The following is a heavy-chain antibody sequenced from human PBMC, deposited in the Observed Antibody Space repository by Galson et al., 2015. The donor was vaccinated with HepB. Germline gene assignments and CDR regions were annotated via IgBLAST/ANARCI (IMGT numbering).Heavy chain of an antibody. V-gene: IGHV3-30*18. Sequence: SLRLSCAASGFTFSSYSMNWVRQAPGKGLEWVAVISYDGSNKYYADSVKGRFTISRDNSKNTLYLQMNSLRAEDTAVYYCAKWTMAFDYWGQGTLVTVSS. CDR3: AKWTMAFDY. CDR2: ISYDGSNK. J-gene: IGHJ4*02. D-gene: IGHD4/OR15-4a*01. CDR1: GFTFSSYS.